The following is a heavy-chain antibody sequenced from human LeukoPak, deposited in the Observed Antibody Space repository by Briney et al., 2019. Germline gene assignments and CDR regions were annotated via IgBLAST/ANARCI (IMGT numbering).Heavy chain of an antibody. CDR3: ARAGWWELSRSAFDL. CDR2: INPSCGST. J-gene: IGHJ3*01. V-gene: IGHV1-46*01. CDR1: GYTFTSYF. D-gene: IGHD1-26*01. Sequence: GASVEDSCKASGYTFTSYFMRWVRPAPGQGLEWMGIINPSCGSTSYAQKFQGRVTLTRDMSTSTDYLELSSLRSEDTAVYYCARAGWWELSRSAFDLWGQGTMVTVSS.